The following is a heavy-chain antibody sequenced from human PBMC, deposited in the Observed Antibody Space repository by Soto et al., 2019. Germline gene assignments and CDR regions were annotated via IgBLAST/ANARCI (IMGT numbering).Heavy chain of an antibody. D-gene: IGHD5-12*01. CDR3: ARDEDGYNYLDY. J-gene: IGHJ4*02. V-gene: IGHV3-30-3*01. CDR1: GLTFSSYA. Sequence: QVQLVESGGGVVQPGRSLRLSCAASGLTFSSYAMHWVRQAPGKGLEWVAVISYDGSNKYYADSVKGRFTISRDNSKNTLYLQMNSLRAEDTAVYYCARDEDGYNYLDYWGQGTLVTVSS. CDR2: ISYDGSNK.